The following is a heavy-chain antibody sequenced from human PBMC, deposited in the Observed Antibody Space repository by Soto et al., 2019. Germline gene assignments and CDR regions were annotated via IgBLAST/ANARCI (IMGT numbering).Heavy chain of an antibody. CDR1: GFTFSSYA. CDR3: AKEVGYSSGYDYFDS. J-gene: IGHJ4*02. CDR2: ISGSGVST. D-gene: IGHD6-19*01. V-gene: IGHV3-23*01. Sequence: EVQLLGSGGGLVQPGGSLRLSCAASGFTFSSYAMSWVRQAPGKGLEWVSGISGSGVSTHYADSVKGRFTISRDNSKNTLHLQMNSLSAEDTAGYYCAKEVGYSSGYDYFDSWGQGTLVTVSS.